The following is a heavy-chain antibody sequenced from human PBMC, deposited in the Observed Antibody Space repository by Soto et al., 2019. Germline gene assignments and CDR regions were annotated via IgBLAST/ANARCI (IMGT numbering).Heavy chain of an antibody. V-gene: IGHV3-13*04. J-gene: IGHJ3*02. Sequence: GGSLRLSCEASGFKFRVYDMHWVRQPAGKGLEWVSAIGTTGDTYYSGSVRGRFTISRDDAESSLYLRLNSLTVGDTAVYYCARGSRLGSGSLRPGPSDIFYIWGQGTTVTVS. CDR3: ARGSRLGSGSLRPGPSDIFYI. D-gene: IGHD3-10*01. CDR2: IGTTGDT. CDR1: GFKFRVYD.